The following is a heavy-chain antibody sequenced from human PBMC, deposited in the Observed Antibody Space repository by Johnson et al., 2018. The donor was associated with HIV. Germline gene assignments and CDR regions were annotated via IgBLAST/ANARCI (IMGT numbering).Heavy chain of an antibody. CDR1: GFTFSSYW. CDR2: IKQDGSEK. CDR3: ALEYSSSRGAFDI. V-gene: IGHV3-7*05. D-gene: IGHD6-6*01. J-gene: IGHJ3*02. Sequence: LVESGGGLVQPGGSLRLSCAASGFTFSSYWMSWVRQAPGKGLEWVANIKQDGSEKYYVDSVKGRFTISRDNAKNSLYLQMNSLRAEDTAVYYCALEYSSSRGAFDIWGQGTMVTVSS.